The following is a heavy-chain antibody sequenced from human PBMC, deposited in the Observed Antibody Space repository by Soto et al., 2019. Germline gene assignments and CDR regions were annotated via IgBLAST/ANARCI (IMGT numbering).Heavy chain of an antibody. CDR3: ARDSRMVRGVRSLVFDY. V-gene: IGHV3-21*01. CDR2: ISSSSSYI. CDR1: GFTLSSYS. Sequence: PGGSLRLSCAASGFTLSSYSMNWVRQAPGKGLEWVSSISSSSSYIYYADSVKGRFTISRDNAKNSLYLQMNSLRAEDTAVYYCARDSRMVRGVRSLVFDYWGQGTLVTVSS. D-gene: IGHD3-10*01. J-gene: IGHJ4*02.